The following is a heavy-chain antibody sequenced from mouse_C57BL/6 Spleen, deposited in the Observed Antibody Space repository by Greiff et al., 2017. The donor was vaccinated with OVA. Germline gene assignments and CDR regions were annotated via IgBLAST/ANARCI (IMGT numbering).Heavy chain of an antibody. CDR2: IYPGSGST. V-gene: IGHV1-55*01. CDR3: ARARGYYDYDRYYAMDY. CDR1: GYTFTSYW. J-gene: IGHJ4*01. Sequence: QVQLQQSGAELVKPGASVKMSCKASGYTFTSYWITWVKQRPGQGLEWIGDIYPGSGSTNYNEKFKSKATLTVDTSSSTAYMQLSRLTSEDSAVYYCARARGYYDYDRYYAMDYWGQGTSVTVSS. D-gene: IGHD2-4*01.